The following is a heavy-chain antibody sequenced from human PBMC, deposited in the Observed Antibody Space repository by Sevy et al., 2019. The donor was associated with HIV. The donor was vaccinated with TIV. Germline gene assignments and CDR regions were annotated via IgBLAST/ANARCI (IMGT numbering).Heavy chain of an antibody. V-gene: IGHV3-15*01. J-gene: IGHJ6*02. D-gene: IGHD2-8*01. CDR2: IQSRTDGGTT. CDR1: GFTFSNAW. CDR3: STDPIIVLLVTDGMDV. Sequence: GGYLRLSCAASGFTFSNAWMSWVRQAPGRGLEWVGCIQSRTDGGTTDYAAPVKGRFTISRDDSKNTLYLQMNSLKTEDTAVYYCSTDPIIVLLVTDGMDVWGQGTTVTVSS.